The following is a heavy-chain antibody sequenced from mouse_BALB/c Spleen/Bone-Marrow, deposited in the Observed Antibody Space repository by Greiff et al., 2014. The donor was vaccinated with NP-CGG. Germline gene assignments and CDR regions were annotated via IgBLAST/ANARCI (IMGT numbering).Heavy chain of an antibody. D-gene: IGHD2-4*01. CDR3: ARDRYYDYYFDY. CDR2: IWAGGST. Sequence: VQLQQSGPGLVAPSQSLSITCTVSGFPLTNYGVHWVRQPPGKGLEWLGVIWAGGSTNYKSALMSRLSITKDNSKSQVFLKMNSLQTDDTAMYYCARDRYYDYYFDYWGQGTTLTVSS. CDR1: GFPLTNYG. V-gene: IGHV2-9*02. J-gene: IGHJ2*01.